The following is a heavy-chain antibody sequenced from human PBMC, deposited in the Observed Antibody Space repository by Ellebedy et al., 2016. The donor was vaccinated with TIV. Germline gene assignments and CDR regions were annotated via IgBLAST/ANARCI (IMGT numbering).Heavy chain of an antibody. CDR2: ISYDGSNK. CDR1: GFTFSSHA. D-gene: IGHD5-18*01. V-gene: IGHV3-30-3*01. Sequence: GESLKISCAVSGFTFSSHAMHWVRQAPGKGLEWVAVISYDGSNKYYADSVKGRFTISRDNSKNTLYLQMNSLRAEDTAVYYCARDTAMVIYYFDYWGQGTLVTVSS. CDR3: ARDTAMVIYYFDY. J-gene: IGHJ4*02.